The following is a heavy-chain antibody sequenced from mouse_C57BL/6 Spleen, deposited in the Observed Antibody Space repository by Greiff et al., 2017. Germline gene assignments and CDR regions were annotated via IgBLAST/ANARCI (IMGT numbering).Heavy chain of an antibody. J-gene: IGHJ4*01. V-gene: IGHV5-16*01. D-gene: IGHD2-4*01. CDR3: ARVYDYDDPSYAMDY. CDR1: GFTFSDYY. CDR2: INYDGSST. Sequence: EVQRVESEGGLVQPGSSMKLSCTASGFTFSDYYMAWVRQVPEKGLEWVANINYDGSSTYYLDSLKSRFIISRDNAKNILYLQMSSLKSEDTATYYCARVYDYDDPSYAMDYWGQGTSVTVSS.